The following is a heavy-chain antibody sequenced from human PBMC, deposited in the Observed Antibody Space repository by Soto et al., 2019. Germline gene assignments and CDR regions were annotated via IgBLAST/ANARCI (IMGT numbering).Heavy chain of an antibody. Sequence: SSETLSLTCTVSGGSISSGGYYWSWIRQHPGKGLEWIGYIYYSGSTYYNLSLKSRVTISVDTSKNQFSLKLSSVTAADTAVYYCARLEATVTTTSCADYWGQGTLVTVSS. J-gene: IGHJ4*02. CDR2: IYYSGST. CDR1: GGSISSGGYY. V-gene: IGHV4-31*03. CDR3: ARLEATVTTTSCADY. D-gene: IGHD4-17*01.